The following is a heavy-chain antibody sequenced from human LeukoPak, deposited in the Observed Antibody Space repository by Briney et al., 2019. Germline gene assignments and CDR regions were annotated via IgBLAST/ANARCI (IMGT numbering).Heavy chain of an antibody. V-gene: IGHV3-21*01. CDR1: GFIFSSYS. Sequence: PGGSLRLSCAASGFIFSSYSMNWVRQAPGKGLEWVSSLSSSSTYIYYADSVKGRFTISRDNAKNSLYLQMNSLRAEDTAVYYCERGYYDFWSGYSTPFDYWGQGTLVTVSS. CDR2: LSSSSTYI. J-gene: IGHJ4*02. CDR3: ERGYYDFWSGYSTPFDY. D-gene: IGHD3-3*01.